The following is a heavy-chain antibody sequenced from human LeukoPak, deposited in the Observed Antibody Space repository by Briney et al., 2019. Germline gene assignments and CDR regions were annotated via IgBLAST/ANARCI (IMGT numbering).Heavy chain of an antibody. CDR2: IIPIFGTA. Sequence: SVKVSCKASGGTFSSYAISWVRQAPGQGLEWMGGIIPIFGTANYAQKFQGRVTITTDESTSTAYMELSSLRSEDTAVYYCARAANSSGWYFSYYFDYWGQGTLVTVSS. CDR1: GGTFSSYA. V-gene: IGHV1-69*05. J-gene: IGHJ4*02. D-gene: IGHD6-19*01. CDR3: ARAANSSGWYFSYYFDY.